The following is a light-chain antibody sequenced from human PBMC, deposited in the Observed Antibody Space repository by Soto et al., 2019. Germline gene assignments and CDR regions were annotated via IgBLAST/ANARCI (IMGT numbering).Light chain of an antibody. CDR1: SSDVGGYNY. CDR3: SSYTSSSTGV. Sequence: QSALTQPASVSGSPGQSITISCTGTSSDVGGYNYVSWYQQHPGKAPKLMIYDVSNRPSGVSNRFSGSKSGNTDSLTISGLQAEDEGDYYCSSYTSSSTGVFGTGTKLTVL. J-gene: IGLJ1*01. CDR2: DVS. V-gene: IGLV2-14*01.